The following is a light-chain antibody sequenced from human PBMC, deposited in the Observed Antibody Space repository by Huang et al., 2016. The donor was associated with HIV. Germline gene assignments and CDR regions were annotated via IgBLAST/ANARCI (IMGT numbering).Light chain of an antibody. Sequence: DIQMTQSPSSLSASVGDRVTITCRASQGITKSLVWYQQKPGTAPKLLLFATSRLERGVPSRFSGSGSGTAFTLTISSLQPEDFATYYCQQYYNTPYTFGQGTKLEIK. CDR1: QGITKS. J-gene: IGKJ2*01. V-gene: IGKV1-NL1*01. CDR2: ATS. CDR3: QQYYNTPYT.